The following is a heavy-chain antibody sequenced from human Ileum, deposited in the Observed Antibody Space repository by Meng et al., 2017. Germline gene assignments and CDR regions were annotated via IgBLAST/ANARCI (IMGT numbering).Heavy chain of an antibody. V-gene: IGHV3-30*04. CDR2: ISNDGTNK. J-gene: IGHJ4*02. CDR1: GFTFSSFV. D-gene: IGHD4-11*01. Sequence: GESLKISCAASGFTFSSFVMLWVRQAPGKGLECAAFISNDGTNKNYADSVKGRFTISRDNSENTLYLQMNSLRAEDTAVYYCASGRRPSQYIGCVYWGRGTLVTVSS. CDR3: ASGRRPSQYIGCVY.